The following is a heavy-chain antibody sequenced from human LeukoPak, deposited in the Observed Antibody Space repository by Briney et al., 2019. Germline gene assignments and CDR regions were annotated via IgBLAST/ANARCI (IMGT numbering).Heavy chain of an antibody. Sequence: PGGSLRLSCAASGFTFSSYAMSWVRQAPGKGLDWVSAIIGSGGSTYYADSVKGRFTISRDNSKNTLYLQMNSLRAEDTAVYYCAKEPVLMVYAPPYYFDYWGQGTLVTVSS. CDR2: IIGSGGST. CDR3: AKEPVLMVYAPPYYFDY. V-gene: IGHV3-23*01. J-gene: IGHJ4*02. CDR1: GFTFSSYA. D-gene: IGHD2-8*01.